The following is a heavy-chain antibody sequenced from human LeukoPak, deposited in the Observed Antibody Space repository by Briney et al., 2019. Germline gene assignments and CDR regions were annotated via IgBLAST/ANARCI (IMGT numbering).Heavy chain of an antibody. CDR2: IYYSGST. CDR3: ARDFTKNWFDP. J-gene: IGHJ5*02. CDR1: GGSFSGYY. D-gene: IGHD2-8*01. Sequence: SETLSLTCAVYGGSFSGYYWSWIRQPPGKGLEWIGSIYYSGSTYYNPSLKSRVTISVDTSKNQFSLKLSSVTAADTAVYYCARDFTKNWFDPWGQGTLVTVSS. V-gene: IGHV4-34*01.